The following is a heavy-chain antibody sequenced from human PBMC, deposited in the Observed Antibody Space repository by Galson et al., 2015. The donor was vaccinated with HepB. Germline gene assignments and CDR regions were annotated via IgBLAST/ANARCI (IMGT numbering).Heavy chain of an antibody. Sequence: SLRLSCAVSGFTFSDFYMSWIRQAPGKGLEWISYISSNTLYTNYADSVKGRFTVSRDNAKNSVYLQMNGLRAEDTAVYYCARVADADYGDHTHFDSWGQGTLVTVSS. J-gene: IGHJ4*02. V-gene: IGHV3-11*05. D-gene: IGHD4-17*01. CDR3: ARVADADYGDHTHFDS. CDR1: GFTFSDFY. CDR2: ISSNTLYT.